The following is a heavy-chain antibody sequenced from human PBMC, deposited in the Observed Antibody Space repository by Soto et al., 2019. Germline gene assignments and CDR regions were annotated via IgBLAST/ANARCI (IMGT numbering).Heavy chain of an antibody. Sequence: SETLSLTCTVSGGSISSSSYYWGWIRQPPGKGLEWIGSIYYSGSTYYNPSLKSRVTISVDTSKNQFSLKLSSVTAADTAVYYCARQFRGNYYYGMEVWGQGTTVTVSS. J-gene: IGHJ6*02. CDR3: ARQFRGNYYYGMEV. CDR2: IYYSGST. CDR1: GGSISSSSYY. V-gene: IGHV4-39*01.